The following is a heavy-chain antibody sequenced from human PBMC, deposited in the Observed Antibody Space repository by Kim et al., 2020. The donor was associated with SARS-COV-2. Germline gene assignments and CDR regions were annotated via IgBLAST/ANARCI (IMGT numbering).Heavy chain of an antibody. CDR1: GFTFSSYW. CDR2: INSDGSST. V-gene: IGHV3-74*01. D-gene: IGHD1-26*01. J-gene: IGHJ6*03. Sequence: GGSLRLSCAASGFTFSSYWMHWVRQAPGKGLVWVSRINSDGSSTSYADSVKGRFTISRDNAKNTLYLQMNSLRAEDTAVYYCARDTGGELYYYYYYYMDVWGKGTTVTVSS. CDR3: ARDTGGELYYYYYYYMDV.